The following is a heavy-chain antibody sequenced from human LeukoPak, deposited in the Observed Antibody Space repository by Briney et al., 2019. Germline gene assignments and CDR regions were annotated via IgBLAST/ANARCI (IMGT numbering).Heavy chain of an antibody. Sequence: PGGSLRLSCAASGFTFSDYYMSWIRQAPGEGLEWVSYISSSGSTIYYADSVKGRFTISRDNAKNSLYLQMNSLRAEDTAVYYCAREGGIAARPYYYYGMDVWGQGTTVTVSS. V-gene: IGHV3-11*01. CDR3: AREGGIAARPYYYYGMDV. CDR1: GFTFSDYY. CDR2: ISSSGSTI. D-gene: IGHD6-6*01. J-gene: IGHJ6*02.